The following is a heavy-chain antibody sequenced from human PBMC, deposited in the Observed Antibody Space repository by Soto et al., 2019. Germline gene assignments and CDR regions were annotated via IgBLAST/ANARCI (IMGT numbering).Heavy chain of an antibody. CDR1: GYTFTSYG. V-gene: IGHV1-18*04. D-gene: IGHD4-17*01. J-gene: IGHJ3*02. CDR3: ARVSVRGTATTYGNAFDI. CDR2: ISAYNGNT. Sequence: ASVKVSCKASGYTFTSYGISWVRQAPGQGLEWMGWISAYNGNTNYAQKPQGRVTMTTDTSTSTAYMELRSLRSDDTAVYYCARVSVRGTATTYGNAFDIWGQGTMVTVSS.